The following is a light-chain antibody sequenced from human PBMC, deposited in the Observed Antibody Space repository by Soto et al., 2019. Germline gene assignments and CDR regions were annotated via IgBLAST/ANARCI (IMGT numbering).Light chain of an antibody. Sequence: SYELTQPPSVSVSPEQTARITCSGDALPKQYAYWYQQKPGQAPVVVIYKDSERSSGIPERFSGSSSGTTVTLTISGVQAEDEADYYCQSAERVFGGGTKVTVL. J-gene: IGLJ3*02. V-gene: IGLV3-25*03. CDR2: KDS. CDR3: QSAERV. CDR1: ALPKQY.